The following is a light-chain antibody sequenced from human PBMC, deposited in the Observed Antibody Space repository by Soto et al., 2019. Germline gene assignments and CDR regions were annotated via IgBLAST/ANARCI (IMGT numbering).Light chain of an antibody. CDR1: SIDVGDSDF. CDR3: SSKTSTSTLL. V-gene: IGLV2-11*01. CDR2: VVT. Sequence: QSVLTQPRSVSGSPGQSVTISCTGTSIDVGDSDFVSWYQQHPGKAPKLMIYVVTKRPSGVPDRFSGSKSGNTASLTISGLQDEDEADYYCSSKTSTSTLLFGGGTKLTVL. J-gene: IGLJ2*01.